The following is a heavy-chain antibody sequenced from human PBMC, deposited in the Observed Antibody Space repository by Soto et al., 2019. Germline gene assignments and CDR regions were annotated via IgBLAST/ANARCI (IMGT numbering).Heavy chain of an antibody. J-gene: IGHJ6*02. CDR3: AKQQGPGTPYYYAMDV. CDR1: GFTFSSYA. D-gene: IGHD1-1*01. CDR2: LSGSGGST. Sequence: EVQLLEAGGGLVQPGGSQRLSCAASGFTFSSYAMTWVRQAPGKGLEWVSTLSGSGGSTYYAASVKGRFTISRDNYKDTLYLEMNSLRGEDTAVYFCAKQQGPGTPYYYAMDVWGQGTAVTVSS. V-gene: IGHV3-23*01.